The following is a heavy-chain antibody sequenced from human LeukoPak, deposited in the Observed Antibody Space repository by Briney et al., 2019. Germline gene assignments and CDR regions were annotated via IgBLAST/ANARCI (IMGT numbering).Heavy chain of an antibody. CDR1: GFKFDVYG. V-gene: IGHV3-20*04. D-gene: IGHD3-10*01. Sequence: GGSLRLSCAVSGFKFDVYGMTWVRQAPGKGLEWVSGITRDGGSIGYADSVKGRFTISRDNAKNSLYLQMNSLRAEDTALYYCARGGGAFDYRGQGTLVTVSS. J-gene: IGHJ4*02. CDR3: ARGGGAFDY. CDR2: ITRDGGSI.